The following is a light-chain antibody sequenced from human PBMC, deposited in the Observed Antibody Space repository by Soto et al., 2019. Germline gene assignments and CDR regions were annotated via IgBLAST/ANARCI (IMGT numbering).Light chain of an antibody. J-gene: IGKJ5*01. CDR2: EAS. V-gene: IGKV3-15*01. Sequence: EIVMTQSPATLSVSPGERATLSCRASQGVASNLAWYQLKPGKAPRLLIYEASTRDTGVPARFSGFRSGTAFTLTITSLQSEDFAVYYCQQYDDWPVFGQGTRLEIK. CDR1: QGVASN. CDR3: QQYDDWPV.